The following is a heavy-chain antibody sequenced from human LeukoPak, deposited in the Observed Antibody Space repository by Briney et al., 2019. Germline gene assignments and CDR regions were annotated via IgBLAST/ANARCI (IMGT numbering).Heavy chain of an antibody. Sequence: GASVKVSCKASGYTFTSYAIHWVRQAPGQSLEWMGWINAGNGNTKYSQNFQDRVTITRDTSASTAYMELSSLRSEDTAVYYCARYTAMVNFDCWGQGTLVTVSS. V-gene: IGHV1-3*01. CDR2: INAGNGNT. J-gene: IGHJ4*02. CDR3: ARYTAMVNFDC. D-gene: IGHD5-18*01. CDR1: GYTFTSYA.